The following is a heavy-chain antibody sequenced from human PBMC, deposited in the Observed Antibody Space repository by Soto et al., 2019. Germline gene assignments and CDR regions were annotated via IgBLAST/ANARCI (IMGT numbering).Heavy chain of an antibody. CDR1: GYTLTELS. CDR3: ATVYCSSTSCYLYY. D-gene: IGHD2-2*01. V-gene: IGHV1-24*01. Sequence: GASVKVSCKVSGYTLTELSMHWVRQAPGKGLEWMGGFDPEDGETIYAQRFQGRVTMTEDTSTDTAYMELSSLRSEDTAVYYCATVYCSSTSCYLYYWGQGTLVTVSS. CDR2: FDPEDGET. J-gene: IGHJ4*02.